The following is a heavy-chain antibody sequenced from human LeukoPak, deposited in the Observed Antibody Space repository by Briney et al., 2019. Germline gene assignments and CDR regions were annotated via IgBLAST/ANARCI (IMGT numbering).Heavy chain of an antibody. CDR3: AKSGSYGLIDY. CDR1: GGSISSSSYY. V-gene: IGHV4-39*01. J-gene: IGHJ4*02. CDR2: IYSSGST. D-gene: IGHD1-26*01. Sequence: PSETLSLTCTVSGGSISSSSYYWGWIRQPPGKGLEWIGSIYSSGSTYYNASLQSRVTISIETSKNQISLRLNSVTAADTAMYYCAKSGSYGLIDYWGQGTLVTVSS.